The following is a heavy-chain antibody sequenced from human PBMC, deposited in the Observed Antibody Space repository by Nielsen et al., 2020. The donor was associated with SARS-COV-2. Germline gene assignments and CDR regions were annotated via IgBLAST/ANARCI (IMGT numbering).Heavy chain of an antibody. CDR1: GFTFSSYW. D-gene: IGHD4-23*01. CDR2: ISSGGGTI. J-gene: IGHJ4*02. Sequence: GESLKISCAASGFTFSSYWMSWMRQAPGKGLEWVSDISSGGGTINYADYVKGRFTISRDNSKNTLYLQMNSLRAEDTAVYYCARPTTVVTLFDYWGQGTLVTVSS. V-gene: IGHV3-48*01. CDR3: ARPTTVVTLFDY.